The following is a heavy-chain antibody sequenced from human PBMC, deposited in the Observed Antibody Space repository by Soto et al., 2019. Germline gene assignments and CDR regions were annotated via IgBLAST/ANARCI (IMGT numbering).Heavy chain of an antibody. J-gene: IGHJ5*02. Sequence: SETLSLTCAVYGGSFSGYYWSWIRQPPGKGLEWIGEINHSGSTNYNPSLKSRVTISVDTSKNQFSLKLSSVTAADTAVYYCARAGGSSSSWYSVLTHRRDNWFAPWGQGTLVTVSS. V-gene: IGHV4-34*01. CDR3: ARAGGSSSSWYSVLTHRRDNWFAP. CDR2: INHSGST. D-gene: IGHD6-13*01. CDR1: GGSFSGYY.